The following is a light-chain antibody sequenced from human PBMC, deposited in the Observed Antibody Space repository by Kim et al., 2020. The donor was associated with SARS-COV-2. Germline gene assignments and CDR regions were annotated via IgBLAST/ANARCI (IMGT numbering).Light chain of an antibody. V-gene: IGLV3-1*01. CDR1: KLGDKY. CDR3: QAWDSSTEV. CDR2: QDS. Sequence: SYELTQPPSVSVSPGQTASITCSGDKLGDKYACWYQQKPGQSPVLVIYQDSKRPSGIPERFSGSNSGNTATLTISGTQAMDEADYCCQAWDSSTEVFGTG. J-gene: IGLJ1*01.